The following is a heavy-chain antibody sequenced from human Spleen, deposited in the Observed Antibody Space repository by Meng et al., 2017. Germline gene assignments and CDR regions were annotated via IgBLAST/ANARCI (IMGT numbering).Heavy chain of an antibody. V-gene: IGHV4-34*01. CDR1: GGSFSGYY. CDR2: INHSGST. Sequence: SETLSLTCAVYGGSFSGYYWSWIRQPPGKGLEWIGEINHSGSTNYNPSLKSRVTISVDTSKNQFSLKLSSVTAADTAVYYCASASSYFWSGYSAFDIWGQGTRVT. CDR3: ASASSYFWSGYSAFDI. J-gene: IGHJ3*02. D-gene: IGHD3-3*01.